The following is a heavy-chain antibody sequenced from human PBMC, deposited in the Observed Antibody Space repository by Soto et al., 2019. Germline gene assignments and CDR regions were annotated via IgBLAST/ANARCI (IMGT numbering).Heavy chain of an antibody. Sequence: ASVKVSCKASGGTFSSYAISWVRQAPGQGLEWMGIVNPSGGSTSYAQKFQGRATMTRDTSTSTVYMELSSLRSEDTAVYYCARAAYDSSGYYYVYFDYWGQGTLVTVSS. CDR3: ARAAYDSSGYYYVYFDY. CDR2: VNPSGGST. CDR1: GGTFSSYA. J-gene: IGHJ4*02. V-gene: IGHV1-46*01. D-gene: IGHD3-22*01.